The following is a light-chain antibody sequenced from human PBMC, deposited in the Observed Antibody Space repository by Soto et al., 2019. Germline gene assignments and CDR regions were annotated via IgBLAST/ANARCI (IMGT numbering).Light chain of an antibody. J-gene: IGLJ1*01. CDR2: GVT. CDR1: SSDVGSYNL. Sequence: QAALTQPASVSGSPGQSITISCTGTSSDVGSYNLVSWYQQHPGKAPKFMIYGVTKRPSGVSNRFSGSKSGNTASLTISGLQAEDEADYYCCPYAGSNTYVFGTGTKVTVL. CDR3: CPYAGSNTYV. V-gene: IGLV2-23*02.